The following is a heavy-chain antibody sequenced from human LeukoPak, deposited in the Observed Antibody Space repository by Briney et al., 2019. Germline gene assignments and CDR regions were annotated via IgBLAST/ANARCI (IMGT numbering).Heavy chain of an antibody. CDR2: IYYSGST. CDR1: GGSISSYY. V-gene: IGHV4-59*01. Sequence: SETLSLTCTVSGGSISSYYWSWIRQPPGKGLEWIGYIYYSGSTNYNPSLKSRVTISVDTSKNQFSLNLSSVTAADTAVYYCASSYDFWSGYYNYWGQGTLVTVPS. D-gene: IGHD3-3*01. CDR3: ASSYDFWSGYYNY. J-gene: IGHJ4*02.